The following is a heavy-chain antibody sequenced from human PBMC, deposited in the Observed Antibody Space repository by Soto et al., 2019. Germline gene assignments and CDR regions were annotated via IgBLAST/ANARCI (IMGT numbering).Heavy chain of an antibody. D-gene: IGHD3-9*01. V-gene: IGHV3-53*01. CDR3: ARSTYYDILNGSYYYYAMDV. CDR2: IYSEGTP. Sequence: LRLSCAASGFTVGSNYMSWVRQAPGKGLEWVSVIYSEGTPYYADSVKGRFTISRENSNNTLYLHMNNLRAEDTAVYYCARSTYYDILNGSYYYYAMDVCGQGTTVTVSS. J-gene: IGHJ6*02. CDR1: GFTVGSNY.